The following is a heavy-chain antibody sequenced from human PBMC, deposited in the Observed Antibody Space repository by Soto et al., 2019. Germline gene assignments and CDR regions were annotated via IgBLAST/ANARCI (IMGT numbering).Heavy chain of an antibody. CDR3: ARETKRYYFDY. CDR1: GGCIRSSSYY. CDR2: IYYSGST. J-gene: IGHJ4*02. V-gene: IGHV4-39*02. D-gene: IGHD3-10*01. Sequence: SETLSLTCTVSGGCIRSSSYYWGWIRQPPGKGLEWIGSIYYSGSTYYNPSLKSRVTISVDTSKNQFSLKLSSVTAADTAVYYCARETKRYYFDYWGQGTLVTVSS.